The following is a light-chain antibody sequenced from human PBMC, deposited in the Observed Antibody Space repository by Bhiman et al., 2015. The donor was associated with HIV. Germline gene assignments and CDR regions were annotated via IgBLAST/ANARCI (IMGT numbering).Light chain of an antibody. CDR1: SSNIGTSF. Sequence: VTITCSGNSSNIGTSFVSWYQHLPETAPKLLIYDDSKRPSGIPDRFSGSKSATSATLGITGLQPGDEGDYYCGSWDASLAAFVFGTGTQVIV. J-gene: IGLJ1*01. CDR3: GSWDASLAAFV. V-gene: IGLV1-51*01. CDR2: DDS.